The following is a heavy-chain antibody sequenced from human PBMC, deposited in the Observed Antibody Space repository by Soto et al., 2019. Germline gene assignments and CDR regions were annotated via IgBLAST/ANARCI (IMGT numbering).Heavy chain of an antibody. V-gene: IGHV1-18*04. Sequence: QVQLVQSGGEVKRPGASVKVSCKTSGYTFTSYSINWVRQAPGQGLEWMGWISTFNGDTKYAQKFQGRVTMTTDPSTNTAYMEVRILTSDDTAVYYCARDRAPIARSAYWGQGTLVTVSS. CDR1: GYTFTSYS. CDR2: ISTFNGDT. D-gene: IGHD6-13*01. J-gene: IGHJ4*02. CDR3: ARDRAPIARSAY.